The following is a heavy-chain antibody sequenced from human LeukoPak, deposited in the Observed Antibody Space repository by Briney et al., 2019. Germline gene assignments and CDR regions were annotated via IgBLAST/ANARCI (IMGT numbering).Heavy chain of an antibody. V-gene: IGHV4-38-2*02. CDR3: AKDGAHVTHYDPYYYLDV. D-gene: IGHD4-17*01. CDR1: GYSISSGYY. Sequence: SETLSLTCTVSGYSISSGYYWGWIRQPPGKGLEWIGSIYHSGSTYYNPSLKSRVTISLDTSKNQFSLKLSFVTDAATVVYYCAKDGAHVTHYDPYYYLDVWGKGTTVTVSS. J-gene: IGHJ6*03. CDR2: IYHSGST.